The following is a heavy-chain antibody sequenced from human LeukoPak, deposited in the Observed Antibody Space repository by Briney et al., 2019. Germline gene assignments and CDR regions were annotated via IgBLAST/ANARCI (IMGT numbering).Heavy chain of an antibody. CDR3: ARSGSSWYLHY. V-gene: IGHV4-34*01. CDR1: GGSFSGYY. D-gene: IGHD6-13*01. J-gene: IGHJ4*02. Sequence: PSETLSLTCAVYGGSFSGYYWSWICQPPGKGLEWIGEINHSGSTNYNPSLKSRVTISVDTSKNQFSLKLSSVTAADTAVYYCARSGSSWYLHYWGQGTLVTVSS. CDR2: INHSGST.